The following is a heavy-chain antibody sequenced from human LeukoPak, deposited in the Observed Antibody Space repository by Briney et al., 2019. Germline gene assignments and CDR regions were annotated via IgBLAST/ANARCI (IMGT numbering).Heavy chain of an antibody. CDR2: INAGNGNT. CDR3: ARESSGWTFDY. J-gene: IGHJ4*02. Sequence: QAPGQXXEWMGWINAGNGNTKYSQKFQGRVTITRDTSASTAYMELSSLRSEDTAVYYCARESSGWTFDYWGQGTPVTVSS. V-gene: IGHV1-3*01. D-gene: IGHD6-19*01.